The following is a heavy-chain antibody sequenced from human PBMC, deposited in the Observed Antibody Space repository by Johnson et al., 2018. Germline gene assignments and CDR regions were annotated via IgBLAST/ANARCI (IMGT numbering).Heavy chain of an antibody. Sequence: QVQLVQSGGGVVQPGRSLRLSCAASGFTFSSYGMHWVRQAPGKGLEWVAVIWYDGSNKYYADSVKGRFTISRDNPKNTVYLQMNSLRAEDTAVYYCARDKGYCGRDCYSLGAFDIWGQGTTVTVSS. D-gene: IGHD2-21*02. CDR1: GFTFSSYG. V-gene: IGHV3-33*01. CDR2: IWYDGSNK. J-gene: IGHJ3*02. CDR3: ARDKGYCGRDCYSLGAFDI.